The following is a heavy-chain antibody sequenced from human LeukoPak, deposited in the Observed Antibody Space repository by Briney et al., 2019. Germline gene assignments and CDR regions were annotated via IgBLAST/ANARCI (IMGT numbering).Heavy chain of an antibody. CDR3: AQSYEAVAGNFDY. Sequence: GGSLRLSCAASGFTFDDYAMHWVRQAPGKGLEWVSLISGDGGSTYYADSVKGRFTISRSNSKNSLYLQMNSLRTEDTALYYCAQSYEAVAGNFDYWGQGTLVTVSS. V-gene: IGHV3-43*02. CDR1: GFTFDDYA. CDR2: ISGDGGST. J-gene: IGHJ4*02. D-gene: IGHD6-19*01.